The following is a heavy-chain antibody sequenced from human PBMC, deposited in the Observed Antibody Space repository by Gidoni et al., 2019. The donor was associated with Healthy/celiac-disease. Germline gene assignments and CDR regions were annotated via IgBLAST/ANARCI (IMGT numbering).Heavy chain of an antibody. CDR3: ARDRAPSGGSWYGMDV. CDR2: IWYDGSNK. CDR1: SSYG. J-gene: IGHJ6*02. Sequence: SSYGMHWVRQAPGKGLEWVAVIWYDGSNKYYADSVKGRFTISRDNSKNTLYLQMNSLRAEDTAVYYCARDRAPSGGSWYGMDVWGQGTTVTVSS. D-gene: IGHD2-15*01. V-gene: IGHV3-33*01.